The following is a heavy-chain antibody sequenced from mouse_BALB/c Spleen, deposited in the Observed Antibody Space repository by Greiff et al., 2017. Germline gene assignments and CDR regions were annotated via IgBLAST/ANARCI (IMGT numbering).Heavy chain of an antibody. V-gene: IGHV10-1*02. J-gene: IGHJ3*01. Sequence: EVMLVESGGGLVQPKGSLKLSCAASGFTFNTYAMNWVRQAPGKGLEWVARIRSKSNNYATYYADSVKDRFTISRDDSQSMLYLQMNNLKTEDTAMYYCVPYDGYYDWFAYWGQGTLVTVSA. CDR1: GFTFNTYA. CDR2: IRSKSNNYAT. D-gene: IGHD2-3*01. CDR3: VPYDGYYDWFAY.